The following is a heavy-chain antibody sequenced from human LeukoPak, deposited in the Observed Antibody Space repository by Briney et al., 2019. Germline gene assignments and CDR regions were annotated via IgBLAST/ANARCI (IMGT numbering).Heavy chain of an antibody. D-gene: IGHD1-26*01. J-gene: IGHJ4*02. V-gene: IGHV3-21*01. CDR1: GFTLSSYS. CDR3: ARAKELFFAYYFDY. CDR2: ISSSSSYI. Sequence: PGGSLRLSCAASGFTLSSYSMNWVRQAPGKGLEWVSSISSSSSYIYYADSVKGRFTISRDNAKNSLYLQMNSLRAEDTAVYYCARAKELFFAYYFDYWGQGTLVTVSS.